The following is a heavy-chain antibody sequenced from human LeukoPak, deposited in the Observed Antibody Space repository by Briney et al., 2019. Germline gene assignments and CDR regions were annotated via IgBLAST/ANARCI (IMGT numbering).Heavy chain of an antibody. D-gene: IGHD6-6*01. CDR1: GFTFSSYG. CDR2: IWYDGSYK. CDR3: ARDLKGPTPSSAFDI. V-gene: IGHV3-33*01. J-gene: IGHJ3*02. Sequence: GRSLRLSCAASGFTFSSYGMYWVRRAPGKGLEGVAVIWYDGSYKYYVDSVKGRFTISRDNSKNTLYLEMNSLRAEDTAVYYCARDLKGPTPSSAFDIWGQGTMVSVS.